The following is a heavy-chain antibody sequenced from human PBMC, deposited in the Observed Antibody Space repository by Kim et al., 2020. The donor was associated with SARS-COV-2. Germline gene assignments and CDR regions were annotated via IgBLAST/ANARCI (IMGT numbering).Heavy chain of an antibody. Sequence: NSEQKFQDRITITADASTSTAYMELSRLTSDDTAVYYCARDQAGDFWYFDLWGQGSLVTVSS. V-gene: IGHV1-69*01. J-gene: IGHJ4*02. CDR3: ARDQAGDFWYFDL. D-gene: IGHD3-3*01.